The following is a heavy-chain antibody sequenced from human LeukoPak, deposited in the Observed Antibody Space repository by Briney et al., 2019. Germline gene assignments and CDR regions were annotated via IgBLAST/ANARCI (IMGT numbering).Heavy chain of an antibody. CDR2: IYYSGRA. V-gene: IGHV4-39*01. CDR3: ARTGYCSSTSSLNGSAP. D-gene: IGHD2-2*01. CDR1: GASISSGTNY. J-gene: IGHJ5*02. Sequence: SETLSLTCTVSGASISSGTNYWGWIRQPPGKDLEWIGNIYYSGRAYYNPSLKSRLTISVDTSKNQFSLKLSSVTAADTAVYYWARTGYCSSTSSLNGSAPGGQGPRVTVAS.